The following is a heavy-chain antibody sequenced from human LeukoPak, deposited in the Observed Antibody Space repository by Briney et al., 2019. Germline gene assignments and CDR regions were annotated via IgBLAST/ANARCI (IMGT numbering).Heavy chain of an antibody. D-gene: IGHD6-13*01. Sequence: ASVKVSCKASGYTFTGYYMHWVRQAPGQGLEWMGWINPNSGGTNYAQKFQGWVTMTRDTSISTAYMELSSLRSEDTAVYYCARDLSIAAAGPSVYFDYWGQGTLVTVSS. CDR1: GYTFTGYY. J-gene: IGHJ4*02. V-gene: IGHV1-2*04. CDR3: ARDLSIAAAGPSVYFDY. CDR2: INPNSGGT.